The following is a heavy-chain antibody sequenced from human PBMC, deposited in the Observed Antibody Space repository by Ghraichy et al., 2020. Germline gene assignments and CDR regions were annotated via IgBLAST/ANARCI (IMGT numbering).Heavy chain of an antibody. CDR3: ARGRTDIVATITGNWFDL. J-gene: IGHJ5*02. CDR2: INHSGST. D-gene: IGHD5-12*01. Sequence: SQTLSLTCAVYGGSFSGYYWSWIRQPPGKGLEWIGEINHSGSTNYNPSLKSRVTISVDTSKNQFSLKLSSVTAADTAVYYCARGRTDIVATITGNWFDLWGQGTLVTVSS. CDR1: GGSFSGYY. V-gene: IGHV4-34*01.